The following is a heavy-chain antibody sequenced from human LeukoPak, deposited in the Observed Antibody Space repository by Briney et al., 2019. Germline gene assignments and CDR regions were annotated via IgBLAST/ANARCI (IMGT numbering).Heavy chain of an antibody. CDR1: GYTFTGYY. CDR3: ARPSSAYGYNWYY. D-gene: IGHD5-24*01. Sequence: GAAVKVSCKASGYTFTGYYMHWVRQAPGQGLEWMGWNNPNSGGTNYAQKFQGRVTMTRDTSISTAYMELSRLRSIDMAVYYCARPSSAYGYNWYYWGQGTLVSVSS. V-gene: IGHV1-2*02. J-gene: IGHJ4*02. CDR2: NNPNSGGT.